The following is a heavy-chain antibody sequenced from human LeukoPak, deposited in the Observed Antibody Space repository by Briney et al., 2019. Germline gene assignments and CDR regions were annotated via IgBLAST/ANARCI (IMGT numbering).Heavy chain of an antibody. Sequence: ASVKVSCKVSGYTLTELSMHWVRQAPGKGLEWMGNFDPEDGETIYAQKFQGRVTMTEDTSTDTAYMELSSLRSEDTAVYYCATEGYSSGWKSFDYWGQGTLVTVSS. CDR2: FDPEDGET. CDR1: GYTLTELS. J-gene: IGHJ4*02. V-gene: IGHV1-24*01. CDR3: ATEGYSSGWKSFDY. D-gene: IGHD6-19*01.